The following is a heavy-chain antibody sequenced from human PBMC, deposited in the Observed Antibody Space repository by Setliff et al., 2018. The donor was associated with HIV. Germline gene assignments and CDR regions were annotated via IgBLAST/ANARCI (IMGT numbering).Heavy chain of an antibody. J-gene: IGHJ6*04. D-gene: IGHD3-10*01. Sequence: SETLSLTCTVSGGSVSTGNYYWNWIRLPPGKGLEWIGYIFYSGSINYNPSLKSRVTISVDTSKNQFSLRLNFVTAADTAIYYCTRRGADSYYPRPLDVWGKGTTVTVSS. V-gene: IGHV4-61*01. CDR2: IFYSGSI. CDR3: TRRGADSYYPRPLDV. CDR1: GGSVSTGNYY.